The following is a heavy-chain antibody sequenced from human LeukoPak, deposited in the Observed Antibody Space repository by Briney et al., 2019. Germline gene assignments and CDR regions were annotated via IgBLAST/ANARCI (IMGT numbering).Heavy chain of an antibody. D-gene: IGHD6-13*01. J-gene: IGHJ4*02. Sequence: ASVTVSCKASGYTFTSYDINWVRQATGQGLEWMGWMNPNSGNTGYAQKFQGRVTMTRNTSISTAYMELSSLRSEDTAVYYCARGRGAAAGNNYWGQGTLVTVSS. V-gene: IGHV1-8*01. CDR1: GYTFTSYD. CDR2: MNPNSGNT. CDR3: ARGRGAAAGNNY.